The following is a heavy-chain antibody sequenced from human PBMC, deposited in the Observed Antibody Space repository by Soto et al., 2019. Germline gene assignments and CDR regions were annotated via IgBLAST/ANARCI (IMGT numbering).Heavy chain of an antibody. V-gene: IGHV3-23*01. J-gene: IGHJ6*02. D-gene: IGHD6-6*01. Sequence: EVKLLESGGGLGQPAGSLRLSCAASGFRFSDYAVSWVRQAPGKGLEWVSIISGAGGSKYYADSVKGRVTISRDNSKNTVYLQLSSLRDEDTAVYYCAKAYEQHVEFYYGMDVWGQGTAVTVS. CDR3: AKAYEQHVEFYYGMDV. CDR2: ISGAGGSK. CDR1: GFRFSDYA.